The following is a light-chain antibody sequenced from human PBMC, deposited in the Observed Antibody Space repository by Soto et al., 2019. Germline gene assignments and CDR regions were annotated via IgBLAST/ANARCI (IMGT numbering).Light chain of an antibody. Sequence: HSALTQPGPVSGSPGQSITISCTGTSSDVGGYNYVSWYQQHPGKAPKLMIYEVSDRPSGVSNRFSGSKSGNTASLTISGLQAEDEADYYCSSYTITSTYVFGTGTKVTVL. J-gene: IGLJ1*01. V-gene: IGLV2-14*01. CDR1: SSDVGGYNY. CDR3: SSYTITSTYV. CDR2: EVS.